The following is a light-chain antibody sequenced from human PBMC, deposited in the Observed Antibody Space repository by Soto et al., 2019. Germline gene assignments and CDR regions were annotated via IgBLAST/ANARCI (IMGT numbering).Light chain of an antibody. J-gene: IGLJ2*01. CDR3: CSYAGSSTFVV. V-gene: IGLV2-23*03. Sequence: QSALTQPASVSGSPGQSITISCTGTSSDVGGYNHVSWYQHHPGKAPKLMIYEGSKRPSGVSNRFSGSKSGNTASLTISGLQAEDEADYYCCSYAGSSTFVVFGGGTKLTVL. CDR1: SSDVGGYNH. CDR2: EGS.